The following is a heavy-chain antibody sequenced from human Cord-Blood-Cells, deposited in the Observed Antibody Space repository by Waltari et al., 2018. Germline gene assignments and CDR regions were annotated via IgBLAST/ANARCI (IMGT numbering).Heavy chain of an antibody. Sequence: EVQLVESGGGLVKPGGSLRLSCAASGFTFSNAWMSWVRQAPGKGLEWVGRIKSKTDGGTTDYAAPVKGRFTISRDDSKNTLYLQMNSLKTEDTAVYYCTTGDIVVVVAATGAFDIWGQGTMVTVSS. J-gene: IGHJ3*02. CDR2: IKSKTDGGTT. D-gene: IGHD2-15*01. V-gene: IGHV3-15*01. CDR1: GFTFSNAW. CDR3: TTGDIVVVVAATGAFDI.